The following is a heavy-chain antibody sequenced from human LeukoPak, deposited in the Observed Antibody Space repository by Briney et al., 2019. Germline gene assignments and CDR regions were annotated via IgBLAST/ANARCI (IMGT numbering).Heavy chain of an antibody. Sequence: GGSLRLSCEASGFTFSSSAMTWVRQVPGKGLEWVSAITGSGANTNYADSVKGRFTISRDNSKNTLYLQMNSLRAEDTAVYYCAKDRTAWQFDYWGQGTLVTVSS. CDR2: ITGSGANT. CDR3: AKDRTAWQFDY. J-gene: IGHJ4*02. CDR1: GFTFSSSA. V-gene: IGHV3-23*01. D-gene: IGHD2-21*02.